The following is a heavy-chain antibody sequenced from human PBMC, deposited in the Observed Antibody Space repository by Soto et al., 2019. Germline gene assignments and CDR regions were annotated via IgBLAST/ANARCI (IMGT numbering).Heavy chain of an antibody. V-gene: IGHV1-2*02. J-gene: IGHJ4*02. CDR2: INPNSGGT. D-gene: IGHD3-16*02. CDR1: GYTFTGYD. CDR3: ARGRDYDYVWGSYRSHPYFDD. Sequence: ASVKVSCKASGYTFTGYDMNWVRQAPGQGLEWMGWINPNSGGTNYAQKFQGRVTMTRDTSISTAYMELSRLRSDDTAVYYCARGRDYDYVWGSYRSHPYFDDWGQGTPVTVSS.